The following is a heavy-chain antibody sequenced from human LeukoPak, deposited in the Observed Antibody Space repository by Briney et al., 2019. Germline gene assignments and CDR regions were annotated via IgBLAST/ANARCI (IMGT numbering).Heavy chain of an antibody. CDR1: GGSFSGYY. CDR3: ARRPRGRYYYDSSGYYQGYYFDY. V-gene: IGHV4-34*01. Sequence: SETLSLTCAVYGGSFSGYYWSWIRQPPGKGLEWIGEINHSGSTNYNPSLKSRVTISVDTSKNQFSLKLSSVTAADTAVYYCARRPRGRYYYDSSGYYQGYYFDYWGQGTLVTVSS. CDR2: INHSGST. D-gene: IGHD3-22*01. J-gene: IGHJ4*02.